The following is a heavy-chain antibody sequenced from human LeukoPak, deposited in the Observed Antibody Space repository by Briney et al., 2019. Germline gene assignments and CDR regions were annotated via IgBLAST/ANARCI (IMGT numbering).Heavy chain of an antibody. J-gene: IGHJ4*02. D-gene: IGHD3-3*01. CDR3: AKDTHTLGWLLYSPFDY. Sequence: GGSLRLSCAASGFTFSSYAMSWVRQAPGKGLEWVSAISGSGGSTYYADSVKGRFTISRDNSKNTLYLQMNSLRAEDTAVYYCAKDTHTLGWLLYSPFDYWGQGTLVTVSS. CDR1: GFTFSSYA. V-gene: IGHV3-23*01. CDR2: ISGSGGST.